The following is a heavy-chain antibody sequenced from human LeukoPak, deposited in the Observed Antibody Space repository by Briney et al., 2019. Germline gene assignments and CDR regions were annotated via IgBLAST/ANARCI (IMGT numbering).Heavy chain of an antibody. CDR2: INPNSGGT. Sequence: ASVKVSCKASGYTFTGYYMHWVRQAPGQGLEWMGWINPNSGGTNYVQKFQGRVTMTRDTSISTAYMEVSRLRSDDTAVYYCARERKPGIAVAGAGGRDYYYMDVWGKGTTVTVSS. CDR3: ARERKPGIAVAGAGGRDYYYMDV. CDR1: GYTFTGYY. D-gene: IGHD6-19*01. J-gene: IGHJ6*03. V-gene: IGHV1-2*02.